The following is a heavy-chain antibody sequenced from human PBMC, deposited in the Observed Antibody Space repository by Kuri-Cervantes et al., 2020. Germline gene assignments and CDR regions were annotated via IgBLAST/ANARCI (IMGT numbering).Heavy chain of an antibody. CDR2: IYYSGST. Sequence: SETLSLTCTVSGGSVSSGSYYWSWIRQPPGKELEWIGYIYYSGSTNYNPSLKSRVTISVDTSKNQFSLKLSSVTAADTAVYYCAREPPPSYYYDISPLDPWGQGTLVTVSS. D-gene: IGHD3-22*01. V-gene: IGHV4-61*01. J-gene: IGHJ5*02. CDR3: AREPPPSYYYDISPLDP. CDR1: GGSVSSGSYY.